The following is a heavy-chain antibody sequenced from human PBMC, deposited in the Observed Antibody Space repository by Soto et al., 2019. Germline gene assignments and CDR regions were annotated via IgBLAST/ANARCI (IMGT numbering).Heavy chain of an antibody. CDR1: GGPFSGYA. CDR2: INPSGGST. D-gene: IGHD5-12*01. V-gene: IGHV1-46*01. Sequence: ASVKVSCKASGGPFSGYAISGGQRPPGQGLEWMGIINPSGGSTTYAQKFQGRVTMTRDTSTSTVYMELSSLRSEDTAVYYCARGDIVAIFGMDVWGQGTTVTVSS. CDR3: ARGDIVAIFGMDV. J-gene: IGHJ6*02.